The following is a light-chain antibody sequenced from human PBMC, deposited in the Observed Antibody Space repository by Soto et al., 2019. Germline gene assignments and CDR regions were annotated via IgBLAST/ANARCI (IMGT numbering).Light chain of an antibody. J-gene: IGKJ5*01. Sequence: AIQMTPSPSSLSASVGDRVTITCPASQGIRNDLGWYQQKPGKAPKLLIYAASSLQSGVPSRFSGSGSGTDFTLTISSLEPEDFAVYYCQQRMNWPLTFGQGTRLEIK. CDR2: AAS. V-gene: IGKV1-6*01. CDR3: QQRMNWPLT. CDR1: QGIRND.